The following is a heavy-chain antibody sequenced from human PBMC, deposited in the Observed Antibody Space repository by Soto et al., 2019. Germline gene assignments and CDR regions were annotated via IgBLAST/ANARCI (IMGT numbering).Heavy chain of an antibody. V-gene: IGHV3-23*01. Sequence: EVQLLESGGGLVQPGGSLRLSCAASGLTFTNYAMSWVRQAPGKGLEWVSTISGSGGATYYADSLKGRFTISRDNSQNTLSLQMNSLRVEDTAVYYCANWPEGNPPFLVYWGQGTLVTVSS. CDR2: ISGSGGAT. CDR1: GLTFTNYA. J-gene: IGHJ4*02. D-gene: IGHD1-1*01. CDR3: ANWPEGNPPFLVY.